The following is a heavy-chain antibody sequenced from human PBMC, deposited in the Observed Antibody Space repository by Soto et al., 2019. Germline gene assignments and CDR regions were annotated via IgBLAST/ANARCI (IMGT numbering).Heavy chain of an antibody. CDR3: ARGRDVDFWSGYSDYYYGMDV. J-gene: IGHJ6*02. V-gene: IGHV1-46*01. CDR2: INPSGGST. D-gene: IGHD3-3*01. CDR1: GYTFTSYY. Sequence: ASVKVSCKASGYTFTSYYMHWVRQAPGQGLEWMGIINPSGGSTSYAQKFQGRVTMTRDTSTSTVYMELSSLRSEDTAVYYCARGRDVDFWSGYSDYYYGMDVWGQGTTVTVSS.